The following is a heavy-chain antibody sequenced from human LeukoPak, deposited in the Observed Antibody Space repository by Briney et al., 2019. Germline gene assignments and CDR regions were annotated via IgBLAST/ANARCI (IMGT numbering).Heavy chain of an antibody. V-gene: IGHV4-34*01. CDR2: FYHSGST. D-gene: IGHD3-22*01. J-gene: IGHJ4*02. CDR3: ARGQWLPVFDF. CDR1: GGSFSGSY. Sequence: SETLSLTCAVYGGSFSGSYWSWIRQPPGKGLEWIGYFYHSGSTNYNPSLKSRVTISVDTSKNHFSLKLSSVTAADTAVYYCARGQWLPVFDFWGQGTLVTVSS.